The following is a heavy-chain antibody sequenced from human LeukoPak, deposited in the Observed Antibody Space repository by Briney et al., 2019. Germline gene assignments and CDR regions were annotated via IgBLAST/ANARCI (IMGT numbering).Heavy chain of an antibody. CDR1: GGSISSGGYY. D-gene: IGHD4-17*01. CDR2: IYYSGST. V-gene: IGHV4-61*08. J-gene: IGHJ4*02. CDR3: ARTTVTTWRYYFNY. Sequence: PSETLSLTCTVSGGSISSGGYYWSWIRQPPGKGLEWIGYIYYSGSTNYNPSLKSRVTISVDTSKNQFSLRLSSVTAADTVVYYCARTTVTTWRYYFNYWGQGTLVTVSS.